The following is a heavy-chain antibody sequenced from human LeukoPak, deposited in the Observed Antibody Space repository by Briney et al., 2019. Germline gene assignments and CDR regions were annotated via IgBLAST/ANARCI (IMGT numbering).Heavy chain of an antibody. CDR2: IYSGGST. CDR3: ATFGRSRDYFDY. Sequence: SETLSLTCTVSSGSISSSDYYWGWIRQPPGKGLEWVGNIYSGGSTYYNPFLKSRVTISVDTSKNQFSLNLTSVTAADTAVYFCATFGRSRDYFDYWGQGTLVTVSS. D-gene: IGHD3-10*01. J-gene: IGHJ4*02. CDR1: SGSISSSDYY. V-gene: IGHV4-39*01.